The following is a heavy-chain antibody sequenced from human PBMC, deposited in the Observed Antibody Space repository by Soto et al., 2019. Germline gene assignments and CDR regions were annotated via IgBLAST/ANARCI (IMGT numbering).Heavy chain of an antibody. D-gene: IGHD5-12*01. CDR1: GYSFTSYW. J-gene: IGHJ6*02. Sequence: VESLKISCKGSGYSFTSYWISWVRQMPWKGLEWMGRIDPIDSYTNYSPSFQGHVTISADKSISTAYLQWSSLKASDTAMYYCARDGYLSYYCYGIDVGGQGTTVNV. V-gene: IGHV5-10-1*01. CDR3: ARDGYLSYYCYGIDV. CDR2: IDPIDSYT.